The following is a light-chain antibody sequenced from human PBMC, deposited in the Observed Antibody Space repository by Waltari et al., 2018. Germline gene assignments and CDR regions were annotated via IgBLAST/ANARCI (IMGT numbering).Light chain of an antibody. CDR1: SSDVGVYNY. J-gene: IGLJ3*02. CDR2: DVN. Sequence: QSALTQPRSVSGSPGQSVTISCTGSSSDVGVYNYVSWYQPPPGKAPKLMIDDVNKRPSGVPDRFSGTKSGNTASVTISGLQAEDEAEYYCCSYAGSYTWVFGGGTKLTVL. CDR3: CSYAGSYTWV. V-gene: IGLV2-11*01.